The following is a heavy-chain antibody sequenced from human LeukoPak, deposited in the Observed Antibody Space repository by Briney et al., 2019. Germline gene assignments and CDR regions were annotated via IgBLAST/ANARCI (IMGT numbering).Heavy chain of an antibody. Sequence: SSVKVSCKASGGTFSSYAISWVRQAPGQGLEWMGRIIPIFGTANYAQKFQGRVTITTDESTSTAYMELSSPRSEDTAVYYCAYTAMVTTYYYYYMDVWGKGTTVTVSS. CDR3: AYTAMVTTYYYYYMDV. J-gene: IGHJ6*03. CDR1: GGTFSSYA. CDR2: IIPIFGTA. V-gene: IGHV1-69*05. D-gene: IGHD5-18*01.